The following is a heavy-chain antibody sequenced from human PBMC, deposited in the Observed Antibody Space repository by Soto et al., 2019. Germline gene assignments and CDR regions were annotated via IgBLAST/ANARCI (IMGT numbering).Heavy chain of an antibody. CDR2: ISYDGSNK. Sequence: QVQLVESGGGVVQPGRSLRLSCAASGFTFSSYAMHWVRQAPGKGLEWVAVISYDGSNKYYADSVKGRFTISRDNSKNKLYLQMNSLRAEDTAVYYCARAKDSSSWYTYYYGMDVWGQGTTVTVSS. CDR3: ARAKDSSSWYTYYYGMDV. CDR1: GFTFSSYA. D-gene: IGHD6-13*01. V-gene: IGHV3-30-3*01. J-gene: IGHJ6*02.